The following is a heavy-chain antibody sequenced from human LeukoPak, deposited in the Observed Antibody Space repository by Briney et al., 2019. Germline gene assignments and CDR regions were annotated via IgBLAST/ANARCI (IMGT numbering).Heavy chain of an antibody. J-gene: IGHJ4*02. D-gene: IGHD6-19*01. CDR3: ARHYSSGSDFDY. CDR2: IDPGDSYT. Sequence: GESLKISCKGSGYSFTRYWISWVRQLPGKGLEWMGRIDPGDSYTNYSPSFQGHVTISADKSISTAYLQWSSLKASDTAMYYCARHYSSGSDFDYWGQGTLVTVSS. V-gene: IGHV5-10-1*01. CDR1: GYSFTRYW.